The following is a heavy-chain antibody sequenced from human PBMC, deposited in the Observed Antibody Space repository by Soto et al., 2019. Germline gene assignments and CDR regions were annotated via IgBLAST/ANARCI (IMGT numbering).Heavy chain of an antibody. CDR2: IYYNGNA. CDR3: ARGELWWDF. J-gene: IGHJ4*02. D-gene: IGHD3-10*01. V-gene: IGHV4-31*03. Sequence: PSETLSLTCTVSGGSISSGTYYWSWIRQHPGKGLEWIGFIYYNGNAFYNPSLKSRVAISLDTSKNQFSLKLSSLTAADTAVYFCARGELWWDFWSQGTLVTVSS. CDR1: GGSISSGTYY.